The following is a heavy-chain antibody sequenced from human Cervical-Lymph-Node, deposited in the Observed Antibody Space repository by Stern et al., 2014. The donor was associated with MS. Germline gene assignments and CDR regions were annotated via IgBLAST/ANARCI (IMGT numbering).Heavy chain of an antibody. CDR2: IFADESS. Sequence: MHLVESGSGLVRPSQTLSLTCTVSGGSVSSGGYTLSWLRQPPGKGLEWIGYIFADESSSYNPSLKRRVTISIDRSKNQFSLRLSSMTAADTALYYCARVVRFLEWVPFDPWGQGILVTVSS. D-gene: IGHD3-3*01. CDR3: ARVVRFLEWVPFDP. CDR1: GGSVSSGGYT. J-gene: IGHJ5*02. V-gene: IGHV4-30-2*01.